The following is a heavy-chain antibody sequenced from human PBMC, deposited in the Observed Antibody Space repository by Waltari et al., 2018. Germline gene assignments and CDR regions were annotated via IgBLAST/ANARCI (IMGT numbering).Heavy chain of an antibody. CDR1: GYIFTAFF. CDR2: MNPRSGGT. Sequence: QVQLVQSGAEVKNPGASVKVSCKASGYIFTAFFLHWLRQAPGQGFEWLERMNPRSGGTNVAQKFQGRSTMTRDTSINTAYMELSSLRPDDTAMYYCAREADYWGQGTLVTVSS. V-gene: IGHV1-2*06. J-gene: IGHJ4*02. CDR3: AREADY.